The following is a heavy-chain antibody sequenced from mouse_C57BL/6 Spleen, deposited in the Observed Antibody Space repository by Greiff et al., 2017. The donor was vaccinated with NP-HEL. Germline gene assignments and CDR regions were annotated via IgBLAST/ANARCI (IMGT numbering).Heavy chain of an antibody. D-gene: IGHD2-4*01. Sequence: EVHLVESEGGLVQPGSSMKLSCTASGFTFSDYYMAWVRQVPEKGLEWVANINYDGSSTYYLDSLKSRFIISRDNAKNILYLQMSSLKSEDTATYYCAREGDYDDEGYYAMDYWGQGTSVTVSS. CDR1: GFTFSDYY. V-gene: IGHV5-16*01. J-gene: IGHJ4*01. CDR3: AREGDYDDEGYYAMDY. CDR2: INYDGSST.